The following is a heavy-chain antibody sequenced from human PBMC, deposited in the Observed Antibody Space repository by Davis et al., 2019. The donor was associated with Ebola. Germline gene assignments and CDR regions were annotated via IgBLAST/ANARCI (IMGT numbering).Heavy chain of an antibody. J-gene: IGHJ6*02. Sequence: GGSLRLSCVASGFTFSNYCMGWVRQAPGKGLEWVANIKQDGSEKYYVDSVKGRFTISRDNAKNSLYLQMNSLRAEDTAVYYCARELLRYYGMDVRGQGTTVTVSS. CDR3: ARELLRYYGMDV. CDR1: GFTFSNYC. CDR2: IKQDGSEK. V-gene: IGHV3-7*01.